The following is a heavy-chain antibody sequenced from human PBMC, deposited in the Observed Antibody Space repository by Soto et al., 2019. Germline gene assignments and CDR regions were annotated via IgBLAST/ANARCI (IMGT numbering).Heavy chain of an antibody. CDR3: ARSQGSSTSLEIYYYYYYGMDV. CDR2: IIPISGTA. Sequence: SVKVSCKASGGTFSSYAISWVRQAPGQGLEWMGGIIPISGTANYAQKFQGRVTITADESTSTAYMELSGLRSEDTAVYYCARSQGSSTSLEIYYYYYYGMDVWGQGTTVTVSS. D-gene: IGHD2-2*01. J-gene: IGHJ6*02. CDR1: GGTFSSYA. V-gene: IGHV1-69*13.